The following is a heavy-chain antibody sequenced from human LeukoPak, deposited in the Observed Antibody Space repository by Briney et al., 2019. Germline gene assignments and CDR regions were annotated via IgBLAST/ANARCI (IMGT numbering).Heavy chain of an antibody. D-gene: IGHD6-13*01. CDR3: ARAVRAAAGVDY. Sequence: PGGSLRLSCAASGFTFSSYAMHWVRQAPGKGLEWVAVISYDGSNKYYADSVKGRFTISRDNSKNTLYLRMNSLRAEDTAVYYCARAVRAAAGVDYWGQGTLVTVSS. CDR1: GFTFSSYA. J-gene: IGHJ4*02. CDR2: ISYDGSNK. V-gene: IGHV3-30-3*01.